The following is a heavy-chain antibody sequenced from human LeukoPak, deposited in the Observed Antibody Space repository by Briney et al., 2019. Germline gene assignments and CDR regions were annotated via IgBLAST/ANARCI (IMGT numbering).Heavy chain of an antibody. D-gene: IGHD6-13*01. V-gene: IGHV4-34*01. Sequence: PSETLSLTCAVYGGSFSGYYWSWIRQPPGKGLEWFGEINHSGSTNYNPSLKSRVTISVDTSKNQFSLKLSSVTAADTAVYYCARGEGVAAAGRFDYWGQGTLVTVSS. CDR1: GGSFSGYY. CDR2: INHSGST. J-gene: IGHJ4*02. CDR3: ARGEGVAAAGRFDY.